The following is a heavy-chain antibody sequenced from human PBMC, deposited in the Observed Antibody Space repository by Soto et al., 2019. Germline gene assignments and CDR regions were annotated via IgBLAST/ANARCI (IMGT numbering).Heavy chain of an antibody. CDR2: IYYSGST. V-gene: IGHV4-39*01. J-gene: IGHJ4*02. D-gene: IGHD2-21*01. Sequence: PPETVSLTRTVSGGSISSSGNYWGWICEHPGKGLEWIGNIYYSGSTYYNPSLKSRATISGDTSKNQFPLKLSSATAADTAGLDFATRAQRAVINHYWCQGSLATVSS. CDR1: GGSISSSGNY. CDR3: ATRAQRAVINHY.